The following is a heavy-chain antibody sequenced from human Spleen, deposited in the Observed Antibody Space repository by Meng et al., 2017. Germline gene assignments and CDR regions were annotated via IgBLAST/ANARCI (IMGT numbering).Heavy chain of an antibody. J-gene: IGHJ4*01. V-gene: IGHV4-4*02. CDR1: GVSITNNNW. D-gene: IGHD2-15*01. Sequence: QVQLQDAGPGQVKPSGTLSLTCTVSGVSITNNNWWNWVRQPPGKGLEWIGEVYHDGSTDYNPSLKSRVTISVDRSNNQFSLRLTSVTAADTAIYYCARGYRSKWWYFDYWGHGTLVTVSS. CDR3: ARGYRSKWWYFDY. CDR2: VYHDGST.